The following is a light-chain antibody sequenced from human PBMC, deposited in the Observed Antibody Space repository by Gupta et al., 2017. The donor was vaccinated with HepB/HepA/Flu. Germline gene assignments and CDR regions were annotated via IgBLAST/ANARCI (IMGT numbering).Light chain of an antibody. CDR2: GNN. CDR3: NCRDSSGNVV. Sequence: SSELTQDPPVSVALGQTVRITCQGDSLRNYYASWFQQKPGQDPKLVLYGNNIRPSGIPDRLSGSNSGNTASLTIAGTQAEDEADYYSNCRDSSGNVVFGGGTRLTVL. CDR1: SLRNYY. V-gene: IGLV3-19*01. J-gene: IGLJ2*01.